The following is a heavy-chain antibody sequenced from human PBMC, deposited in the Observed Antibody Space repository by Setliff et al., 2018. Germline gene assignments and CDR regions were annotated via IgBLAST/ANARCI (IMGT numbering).Heavy chain of an antibody. CDR3: ARSGSFGMRYWFDY. CDR2: ISPHSGDT. J-gene: IGHJ4*02. D-gene: IGHD1-26*01. Sequence: ASVKVSCKSSGNSFTVFYLHWVRQAPGQGLEWMGWISPHSGDTHYAQNFQSRVRMTRDTSTYAAYLELSDLTSDDTAMYYCARSGSFGMRYWFDYWGQGALVTVSS. V-gene: IGHV1-2*02. CDR1: GNSFTVFY.